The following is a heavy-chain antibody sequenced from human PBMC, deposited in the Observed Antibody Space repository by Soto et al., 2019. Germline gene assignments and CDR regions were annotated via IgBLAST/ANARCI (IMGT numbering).Heavy chain of an antibody. CDR2: IYYSGST. D-gene: IGHD3-3*01. CDR1: GGSVSSGSYY. CDR3: ARYPGEYDFWSGYPAYYYGMDV. J-gene: IGHJ6*02. V-gene: IGHV4-61*01. Sequence: PSETLSLTCTVSGGSVSSGSYYWSWIRQPPGKGLEWIGYIYYSGSTNYNPSLKSRVTISVDTSQNQFSLKLSSVTAADTAVYYCARYPGEYDFWSGYPAYYYGMDVWGQGTTVTVSS.